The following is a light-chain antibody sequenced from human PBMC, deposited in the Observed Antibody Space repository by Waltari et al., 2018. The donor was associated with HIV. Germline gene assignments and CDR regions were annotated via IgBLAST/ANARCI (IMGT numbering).Light chain of an antibody. CDR3: QQRSNWPPVT. CDR2: AAS. V-gene: IGKV3-11*01. CDR1: QSVSSSY. J-gene: IGKJ5*01. Sequence: EIVMTQSPATLSLSPGERATLSCRASQSVSSSYLSWYQHKPGQAPRLLIYAASTRATGFPARFSGSGSGADFTLTISSLEPEDVAVYYCQQRSNWPPVTFGQGTRLEI.